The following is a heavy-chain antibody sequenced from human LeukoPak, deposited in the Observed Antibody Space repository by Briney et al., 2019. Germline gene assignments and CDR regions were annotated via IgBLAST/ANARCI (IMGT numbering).Heavy chain of an antibody. V-gene: IGHV5-51*01. CDR2: IYLGDSDT. J-gene: IGHJ4*02. D-gene: IGHD6-19*01. Sequence: GESLEISCKGSGYSFTTYWIAWVRQMPGKGLEWTGIIYLGDSDTRYSPSFQGQVTISADKSINTAYLQWSSLKASDTAMYYCARSGGSGWDEGFDYWGQGTLVTVSS. CDR3: ARSGGSGWDEGFDY. CDR1: GYSFTTYW.